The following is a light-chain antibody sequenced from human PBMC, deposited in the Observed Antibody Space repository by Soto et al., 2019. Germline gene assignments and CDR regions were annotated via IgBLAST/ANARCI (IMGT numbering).Light chain of an antibody. V-gene: IGLV2-23*01. CDR3: CSYGDFRTSWV. CDR2: EGT. J-gene: IGLJ3*02. CDR1: SSDVGSDYL. Sequence: QSVLTQPASVSGSPGQSITISCTGTSSDVGSDYLVSWYQQHPGTAPKLIIYEGTKRPSGVSDRFSGSRSGNTASLTISGLQTEDEGDYFCCSYGDFRTSWVFGGGTKLTVI.